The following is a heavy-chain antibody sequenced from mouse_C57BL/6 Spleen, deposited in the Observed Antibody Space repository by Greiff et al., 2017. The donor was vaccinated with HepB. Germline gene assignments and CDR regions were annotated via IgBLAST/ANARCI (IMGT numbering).Heavy chain of an antibody. J-gene: IGHJ4*01. CDR3: ARWGITTGYYYAMDY. V-gene: IGHV1-80*01. CDR1: GYAFSSYW. CDR2: IYPGDGDT. D-gene: IGHD2-4*01. Sequence: VQLQQSGAELVKPGASVKISCKASGYAFSSYWMNWVKQRPGKGLEWIGQIYPGDGDTNYNGKFKGKATLTADKSSSTAYMQLSSLTSEDSAVYFCARWGITTGYYYAMDYWGQGTSVTVSS.